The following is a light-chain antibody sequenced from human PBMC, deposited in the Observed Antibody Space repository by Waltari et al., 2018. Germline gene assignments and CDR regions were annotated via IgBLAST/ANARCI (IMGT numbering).Light chain of an antibody. J-gene: IGLJ3*02. Sequence: SPGQTARITCSGDALPKQYAYWYHQKPGQAPFLVIYKDIERPSGIPERFSGSSSGTTVTLTISGVQAEDEADYYCQSADSSGTRVFGGGTKLTVL. CDR3: QSADSSGTRV. CDR2: KDI. V-gene: IGLV3-25*03. CDR1: ALPKQY.